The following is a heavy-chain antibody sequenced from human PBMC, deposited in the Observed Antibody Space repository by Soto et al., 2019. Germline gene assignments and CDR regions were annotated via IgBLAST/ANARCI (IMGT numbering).Heavy chain of an antibody. CDR1: GGSISSYY. J-gene: IGHJ4*02. CDR2: INHSGST. Sequence: PSETLSLTCTVSGGSISSYYWSWIRQPPGKGLEWIGEINHSGSTNYNPSLKSRVTISVDTSKNQFSLKLSSVTAADTAVYYCARELPDSGYDPSFDYWGQGTLVTVSS. D-gene: IGHD5-12*01. V-gene: IGHV4-34*01. CDR3: ARELPDSGYDPSFDY.